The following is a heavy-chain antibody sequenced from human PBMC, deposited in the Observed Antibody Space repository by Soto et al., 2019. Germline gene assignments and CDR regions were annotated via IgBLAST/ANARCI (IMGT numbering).Heavy chain of an antibody. CDR3: ALDSGSYPGRAFDI. CDR2: IIPIFGTA. CDR1: GGTFSSYA. V-gene: IGHV1-69*13. D-gene: IGHD1-26*01. Sequence: SVKVSCKASGGTFSSYAISWVRQAPGQGLEWMGGIIPIFGTANYAQKFQGRVTITADESTSTAYMELSSLRSEDTAVYYCALDSGSYPGRAFDIWGQGTMVTVSS. J-gene: IGHJ3*02.